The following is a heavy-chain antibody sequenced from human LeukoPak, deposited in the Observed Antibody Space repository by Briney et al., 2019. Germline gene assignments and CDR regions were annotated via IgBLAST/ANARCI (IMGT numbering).Heavy chain of an antibody. V-gene: IGHV3-66*01. CDR1: GFTVSSNY. D-gene: IGHD1-1*01. CDR3: ASPQGNWNDGSPDAFDI. J-gene: IGHJ4*02. Sequence: PGGSLRLSCAASGFTVSSNYMSWVRQAPGKGLEWVSVIYSGGSTYYADSVKGRFTISRDNSKNTLYLQMNSLRAEDTAVYYCASPQGNWNDGSPDAFDIWGQGTLVTVSS. CDR2: IYSGGST.